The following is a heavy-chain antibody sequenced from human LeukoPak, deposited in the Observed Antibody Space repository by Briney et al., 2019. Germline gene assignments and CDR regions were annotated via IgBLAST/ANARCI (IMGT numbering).Heavy chain of an antibody. CDR1: GYTFTSYG. CDR2: ISAYNGNT. Sequence: ASVKVSCKASGYTFTSYGISWVRQAPGQGLEWMGWISAYNGNTNYAQKLQGRVTMTTDTSTSTAYMELRSLRSDDTAVYYCARGGQQWLTPGWFDPWGQGTLVTVSS. D-gene: IGHD6-19*01. CDR3: ARGGQQWLTPGWFDP. V-gene: IGHV1-18*01. J-gene: IGHJ5*02.